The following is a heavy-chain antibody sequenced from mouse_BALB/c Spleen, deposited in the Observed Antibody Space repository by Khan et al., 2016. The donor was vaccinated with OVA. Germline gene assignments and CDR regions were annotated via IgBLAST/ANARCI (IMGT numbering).Heavy chain of an antibody. CDR3: GRSDLCGNRSKHKFHIKRKDVKEMQTHKDSWKKNNY. CDR2: ISYSGST. J-gene: IGHJ3*01. V-gene: IGHV3-2*02. Sequence: EVQLQESGPGLVKPSQSLSLTCTVTGYSITSGYAWNWIRQFPGNKLEWMGYISYSGSTSYNPSLRSRISITRDTSKNQFFLQLNSVTTEDTATFRIGRSDLCGNRSKHKFHIKRKDVKEMQTHKDSWKKNNYW. D-gene: IGHD2-14*01. CDR1: GYSITSGYA.